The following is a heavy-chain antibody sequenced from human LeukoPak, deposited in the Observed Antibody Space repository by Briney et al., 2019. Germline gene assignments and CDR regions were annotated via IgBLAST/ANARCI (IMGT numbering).Heavy chain of an antibody. Sequence: GDSVTLFRAASGFPLSRTERRSRRQAQGTGIVWVSGINGDGSRTTYADSAKGRFTISRDNAKNTLYLQMNSLRAEDTAVYYCTSPLVSPLDYWGQGALASVPS. D-gene: IGHD2-21*01. V-gene: IGHV3-74*01. CDR1: GFPLSRTE. J-gene: IGHJ4*02. CDR2: INGDGSRT. CDR3: TSPLVSPLDY.